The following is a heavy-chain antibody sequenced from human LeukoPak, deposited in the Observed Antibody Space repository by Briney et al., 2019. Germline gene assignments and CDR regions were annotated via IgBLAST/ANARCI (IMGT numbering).Heavy chain of an antibody. CDR1: GFTFTTYG. CDR2: IGGSGTRT. V-gene: IGHV3-23*01. D-gene: IGHD2-2*03. J-gene: IGHJ4*02. Sequence: PGGSLRLSCSASGFTFTTYGMNWVRQAPGKGLEWVSGIGGSGTRTYYADSVKGRFTISRDNSKNTLYLQMDSLRDEDTAVYYCAKDSHWILLDDWGQGTLVTVSS. CDR3: AKDSHWILLDD.